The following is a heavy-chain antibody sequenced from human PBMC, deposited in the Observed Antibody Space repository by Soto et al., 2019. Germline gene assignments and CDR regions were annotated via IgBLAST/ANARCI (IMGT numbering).Heavy chain of an antibody. Sequence: GGSLRLSCAASGFTFSSYAMSWVRQAPGKGLEWVSAISGSGGSTYHADSVRGRFTISRDNSKNTLFLQMNSLRAEDTTVYYCAKDSPYSASYKEDAFDIWGQGTMVTVSS. V-gene: IGHV3-23*01. CDR2: ISGSGGST. J-gene: IGHJ3*02. CDR1: GFTFSSYA. D-gene: IGHD1-26*01. CDR3: AKDSPYSASYKEDAFDI.